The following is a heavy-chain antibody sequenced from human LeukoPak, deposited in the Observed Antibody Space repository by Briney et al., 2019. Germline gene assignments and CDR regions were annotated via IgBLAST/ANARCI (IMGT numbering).Heavy chain of an antibody. Sequence: GGSLRLSCAASGFTFSSYSMNWVRQAPGKGLEWVSSISSSSSYIYYADSVKGRFTISRDNAKNSLYLQMNSLRAEDTAVYYCARDPGYYDSSGYFPVNFQHWGQGTLVTVSS. CDR1: GFTFSSYS. V-gene: IGHV3-21*01. J-gene: IGHJ1*01. CDR3: ARDPGYYDSSGYFPVNFQH. D-gene: IGHD3-22*01. CDR2: ISSSSSYI.